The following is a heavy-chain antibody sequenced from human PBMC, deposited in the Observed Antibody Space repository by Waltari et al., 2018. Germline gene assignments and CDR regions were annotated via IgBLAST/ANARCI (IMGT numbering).Heavy chain of an antibody. CDR2: TYYRSKWYN. CDR3: ARDGGWFGELFKYNWFGP. Sequence: QVQLQQSGPVLVKPSQTLSLTCAISGASVSSNSGTWNWIRQSPSRGLEWLGRTYYRSKWYNDYAVSVKSRITINPDTSKNQFSLQLNSVTPEDSAVYYCARDGGWFGELFKYNWFGPWGQGTLVTVSS. J-gene: IGHJ5*02. CDR1: GASVSSNSGT. V-gene: IGHV6-1*01. D-gene: IGHD3-10*01.